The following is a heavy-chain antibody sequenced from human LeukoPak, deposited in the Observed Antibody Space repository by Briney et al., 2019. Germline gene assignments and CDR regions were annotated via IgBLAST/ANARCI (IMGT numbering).Heavy chain of an antibody. CDR2: IYYSGST. Sequence: PSETLSLTCTVSGGSISSGGYYWSCIRRLPGKVRQWIGYIYYSGSTYYSPSLKSRLTLSIDTSKNPFYLKLRSVTAADTGVYYCARGYDFWSGSSYGLDVWGQGTTVTVSS. J-gene: IGHJ6*02. D-gene: IGHD3-3*01. CDR1: GGSISSGGYY. CDR3: ARGYDFWSGSSYGLDV. V-gene: IGHV4-31*03.